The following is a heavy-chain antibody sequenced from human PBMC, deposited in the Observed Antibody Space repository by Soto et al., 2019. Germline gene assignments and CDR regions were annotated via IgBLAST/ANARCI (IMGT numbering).Heavy chain of an antibody. CDR3: ARPYDFWSGGPFDY. D-gene: IGHD3-3*01. V-gene: IGHV1-3*01. CDR2: INAGNGNT. Sequence: QVQLVQSGAEVKKPGASVKVSYKASGYTFTSYAMHWVRQAPGQRLEWMGWINAGNGNTKYSQKFQGRVTITRDTSASTAYMELSSLRSEDTAVYYCARPYDFWSGGPFDYWGQGTLVTVSS. CDR1: GYTFTSYA. J-gene: IGHJ4*02.